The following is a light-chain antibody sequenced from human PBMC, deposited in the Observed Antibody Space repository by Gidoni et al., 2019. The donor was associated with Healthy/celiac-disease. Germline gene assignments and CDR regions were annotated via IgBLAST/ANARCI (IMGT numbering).Light chain of an antibody. CDR3: QQYDNLPALT. CDR1: QDISHY. V-gene: IGKV1-33*01. J-gene: IGKJ4*01. CDR2: DAS. Sequence: DIQMTQSPSSLSASVGDRGTITCQASQDISHYLNWYQQKTGKAPKLLIYDASNLETGVPSRFSGSGSGTDFTLTISSLQPEDIATYYCQQYDNLPALTFGGGTKVEIK.